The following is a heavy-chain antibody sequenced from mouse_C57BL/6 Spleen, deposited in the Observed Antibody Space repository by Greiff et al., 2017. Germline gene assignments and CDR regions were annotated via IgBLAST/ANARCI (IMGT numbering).Heavy chain of an antibody. CDR2: IYPGDGDT. CDR3: ARPYYDYGYAMDY. V-gene: IGHV1-82*01. J-gene: IGHJ4*01. D-gene: IGHD2-4*01. CDR1: GYAFSSSW. Sequence: QVQLQQSGPELVKPGASVKISCKASGYAFSSSWMNWVKQRPGKGLEWIGRIYPGDGDTNYNGKFKGKATLTADKSSSTAYMQLSSLTSEDSAVYVCARPYYDYGYAMDYWGQGTSVTGSS.